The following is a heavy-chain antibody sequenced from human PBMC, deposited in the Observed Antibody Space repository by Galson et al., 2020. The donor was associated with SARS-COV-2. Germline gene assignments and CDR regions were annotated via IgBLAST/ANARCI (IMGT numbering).Heavy chain of an antibody. CDR2: IYYSGST. CDR1: GGSINSRAYY. D-gene: IGHD6-6*01. V-gene: IGHV4-39*01. CDR3: ARRFSSSSSWDFDY. J-gene: IGHJ4*02. Sequence: ETSETLSLTCTVFGGSINSRAYYWGWIRQPPGKGLEWIGTIYYSGSTYHNPSLKSRVTISVDTSRNQFSLKLTSVTAADTAVYYCARRFSSSSSWDFDYWGQRTLVTVSS.